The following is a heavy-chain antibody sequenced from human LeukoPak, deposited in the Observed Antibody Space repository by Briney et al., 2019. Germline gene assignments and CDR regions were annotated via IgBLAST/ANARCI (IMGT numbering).Heavy chain of an antibody. CDR3: AREGSSGWYEFWFDP. D-gene: IGHD6-19*01. CDR2: IYSAGTT. Sequence: GGSLRLSCAASGFTVSNNYMSWVRQAPGKGLEWVSVIYSAGTTYYADSVKGRFTISRDKSKNTLYLQMNSLRAEDTAVYYCAREGSSGWYEFWFDPWGQGTLVTVSS. V-gene: IGHV3-66*01. J-gene: IGHJ5*02. CDR1: GFTVSNNY.